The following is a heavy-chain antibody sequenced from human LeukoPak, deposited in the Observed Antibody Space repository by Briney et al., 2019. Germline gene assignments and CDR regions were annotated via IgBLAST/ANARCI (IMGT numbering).Heavy chain of an antibody. CDR1: GYTFTGYY. CDR2: INPNSGGT. J-gene: IGHJ4*02. V-gene: IGHV1-2*02. D-gene: IGHD2-2*01. Sequence: GASVKVSCKASGYTFTGYYMHWVRQAPGQGLEWMGWINPNSGGTNYAQKFQGRVTTTRDTSISTAYMELSRLRSDDTAVYYCAREDIVVGEPHDYWGQGTLVTVSS. CDR3: AREDIVVGEPHDY.